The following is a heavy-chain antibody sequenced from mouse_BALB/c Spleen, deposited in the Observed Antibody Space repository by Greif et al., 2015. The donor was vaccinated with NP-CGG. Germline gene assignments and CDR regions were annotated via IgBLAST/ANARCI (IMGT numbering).Heavy chain of an antibody. D-gene: IGHD3-3*01. CDR1: GFTFSSYG. V-gene: IGHV5-6-3*01. CDR3: ARRAGTDAY. Sequence: EVKLVESGGGLVQPGGSLKLSCAASGFTFSSYGMSWVRQTPDKRLELVATINSNGGSTYYPDSVKGRFTISRDNAKNTLYLQMSSLKSEDTAMYYCARRAGTDAYWGQGTLVTVSA. CDR2: INSNGGST. J-gene: IGHJ3*01.